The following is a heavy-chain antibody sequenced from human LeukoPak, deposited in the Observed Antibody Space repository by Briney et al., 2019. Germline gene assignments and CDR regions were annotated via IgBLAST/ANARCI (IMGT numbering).Heavy chain of an antibody. V-gene: IGHV3-66*01. CDR3: ATYWDYGY. CDR2: ISSGGNT. Sequence: GGSLRLSCTASEFTVSSDYMNWVRQAPGKGLEWVSVISSGGNTYYADSVKGRFTISRDNSKNTLYLQLNSLRAEDTAVYYCATYWDYGYWGQGTLVTVSS. D-gene: IGHD1-7*01. J-gene: IGHJ4*02. CDR1: EFTVSSDY.